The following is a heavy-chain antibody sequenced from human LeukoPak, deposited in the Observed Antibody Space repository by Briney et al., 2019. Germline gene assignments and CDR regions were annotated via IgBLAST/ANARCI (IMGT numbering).Heavy chain of an antibody. Sequence: GGSLRLSCAASGFTFSSYWMCWVRQAPGKGLEWVANIKQDGSEKYYVDSVKGRFTISRGNAKNSLYLQMNSLRAEDTAVYYCARDYLGIDIVVVPAALDIWGQGTMVTVSS. CDR3: ARDYLGIDIVVVPAALDI. V-gene: IGHV3-7*01. CDR2: IKQDGSEK. D-gene: IGHD2-2*01. J-gene: IGHJ3*02. CDR1: GFTFSSYW.